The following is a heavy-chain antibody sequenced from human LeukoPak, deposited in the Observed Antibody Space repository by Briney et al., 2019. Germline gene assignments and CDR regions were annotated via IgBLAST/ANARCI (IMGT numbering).Heavy chain of an antibody. V-gene: IGHV3-7*04. Sequence: PGGSLRLSCAVSGFTFSNFWMSWGRPAPGRGREWVGNIHPEGNEKYHVESVKGRFTISRDNAENLLFLHMNGLRVEDTAVYYCARGDAFSGDHWGQGTLVTVSS. J-gene: IGHJ4*02. CDR2: IHPEGNEK. CDR3: ARGDAFSGDH. CDR1: GFTFSNFW.